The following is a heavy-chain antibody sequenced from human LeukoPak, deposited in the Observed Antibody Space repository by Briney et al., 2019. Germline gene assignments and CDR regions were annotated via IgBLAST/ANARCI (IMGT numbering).Heavy chain of an antibody. V-gene: IGHV3-21*01. J-gene: IGHJ6*03. D-gene: IGHD6-13*01. CDR1: GFTFSSYS. Sequence: GGSLRLSCAASGFTFSSYSMNWVRQAPGKGLEWVSSISSSSSYIYYADSVKGRFTISRDNAKNSLYLQMNSLRAEDTAVYYCARDPRSSWYPKWYYYYYMDVWGKGTTVTVSS. CDR3: ARDPRSSWYPKWYYYYYMDV. CDR2: ISSSSSYI.